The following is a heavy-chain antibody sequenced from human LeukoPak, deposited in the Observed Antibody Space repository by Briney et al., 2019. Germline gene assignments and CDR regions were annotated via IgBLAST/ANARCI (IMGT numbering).Heavy chain of an antibody. CDR3: AKGGYGSGTYYLDYYMDV. CDR1: GGSFSGYY. J-gene: IGHJ6*03. D-gene: IGHD3-10*01. Sequence: ETLSLTCAVYGGSFSGYYWSWIRQAPGKGLEWVSAISSMGGTTHYADSVKGRFTISRDNSRNTLHLQMNSLRAEDTAVYYCAKGGYGSGTYYLDYYMDVWGKGTTVTISS. CDR2: ISSMGGTT. V-gene: IGHV3-23*01.